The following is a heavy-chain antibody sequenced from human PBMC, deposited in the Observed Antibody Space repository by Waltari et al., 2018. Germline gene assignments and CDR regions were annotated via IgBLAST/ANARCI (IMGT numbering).Heavy chain of an antibody. J-gene: IGHJ5*02. CDR1: GGSISSSSYY. Sequence: QLQLQESGPGLVKPSETLSLACTVSGGSISSSSYYWGWIRQPPGKGLEWIGSIYYSGSTYYNPSLKSRVTISVDTSKNQFSLKLSSVTAADTAVYYCARLITFGGVIPSWGQGTLVTVSS. CDR3: ARLITFGGVIPS. D-gene: IGHD3-16*02. V-gene: IGHV4-39*01. CDR2: IYYSGST.